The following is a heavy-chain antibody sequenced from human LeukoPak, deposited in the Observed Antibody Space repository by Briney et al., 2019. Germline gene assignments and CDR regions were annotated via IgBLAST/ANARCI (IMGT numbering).Heavy chain of an antibody. D-gene: IGHD4-11*01. Sequence: GGSLRLSCAASGFTVSSNYMSWVRQAPGKGLEWVSVIYSGGSTYYADSVKGRFTISRDNSKNMLYLQMNSLRAEDTAVYYCARAGTTGDFDYWGQGTLVTVSS. CDR1: GFTVSSNY. J-gene: IGHJ4*02. CDR2: IYSGGST. CDR3: ARAGTTGDFDY. V-gene: IGHV3-53*01.